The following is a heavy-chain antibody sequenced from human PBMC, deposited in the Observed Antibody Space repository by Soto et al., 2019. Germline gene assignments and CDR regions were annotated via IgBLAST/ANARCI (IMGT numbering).Heavy chain of an antibody. CDR1: GGSISSYY. J-gene: IGHJ4*02. CDR3: ARHNYGSGSTYFDY. V-gene: IGHV4-59*08. Sequence: PSETLSLTCTASGGSISSYYWSWIRQPPGKGLEWIGYIYYSGSTNYNPSLKSRVTISVDTSKNQFSLKLNSMTAADTVVYYCARHNYGSGSTYFDYWGQGTLVTVS. D-gene: IGHD3-10*01. CDR2: IYYSGST.